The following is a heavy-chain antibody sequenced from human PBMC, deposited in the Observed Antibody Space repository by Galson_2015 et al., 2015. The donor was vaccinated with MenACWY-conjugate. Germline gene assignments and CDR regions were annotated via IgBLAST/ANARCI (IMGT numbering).Heavy chain of an antibody. V-gene: IGHV3-30*02. J-gene: IGHJ4*02. CDR1: GFTFSSYG. CDR3: AKDLGSD. CDR2: IPYDGSNK. Sequence: SLRLSCAASGFTFSSYGMHWVRQAPGKGLEWVAFIPYDGSNKYYTDSVKGRFTISRNNSKNTLYLQMNGLRPEDTAVYYCAKDLGSDWGQGTLDTVSS. D-gene: IGHD6-6*01.